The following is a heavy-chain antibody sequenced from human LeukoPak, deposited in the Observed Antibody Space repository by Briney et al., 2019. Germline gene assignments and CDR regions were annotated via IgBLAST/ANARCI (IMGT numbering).Heavy chain of an antibody. J-gene: IGHJ4*02. CDR2: ISYDGSNK. D-gene: IGHD1-26*01. CDR3: ARFRYSGSYYDY. CDR1: GFXFXXXA. V-gene: IGHV3-30*04. Sequence: GFXFXXXAMHWVRQAPGKGLEWVAVISYDGSNKYYADSVKGRFTISRDNSKNTLYLQMNSLRAEDTAVYYCARFRYSGSYYDYWGQGTLVTVSS.